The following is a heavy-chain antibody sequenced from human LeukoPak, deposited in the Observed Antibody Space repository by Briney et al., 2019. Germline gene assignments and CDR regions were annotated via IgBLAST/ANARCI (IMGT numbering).Heavy chain of an antibody. CDR2: IYYSGST. CDR1: GGSISSSSYY. J-gene: IGHJ4*02. Sequence: SETLSLTCTVSGGSISSSSYYWGWIRQPPGKGLEWIGSIYYSGSTYYNPSLKSRVTISVDTSKNQFSLKLNSVTAADTAVYYCARHYCSGGSCYYFDYWGQGTLVTVSS. D-gene: IGHD2-15*01. V-gene: IGHV4-39*01. CDR3: ARHYCSGGSCYYFDY.